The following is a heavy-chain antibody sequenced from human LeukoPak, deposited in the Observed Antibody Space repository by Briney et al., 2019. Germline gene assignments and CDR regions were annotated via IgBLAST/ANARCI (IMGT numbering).Heavy chain of an antibody. V-gene: IGHV4-59*01. J-gene: IGHJ2*01. D-gene: IGHD3-22*01. CDR3: ARSDYDTSKFDL. CDR1: GDSISSYY. CDR2: IYYSGST. Sequence: SETLPLTCTVSGDSISSYYWSWIRQPPGKGLEWIGYIYYSGSTNYNPSLKSRVTISVDTSKNQFSLKLSSVTAADTAVYYCARSDYDTSKFDLWGRGTLVTVSS.